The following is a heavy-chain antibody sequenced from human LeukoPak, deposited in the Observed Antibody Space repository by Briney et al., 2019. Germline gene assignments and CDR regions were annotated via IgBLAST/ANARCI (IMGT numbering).Heavy chain of an antibody. Sequence: KPSETLSLTCAVYGGSFSGYYWSWIRQPPGKGLEWIGEINHSGSTNYNPSLKSRVTISVDTSKNQFSLKLSSVTAADTAVYYCARGTPIVVVPAAAKHFDYWGQGTPVTVSS. CDR1: GGSFSGYY. CDR2: INHSGST. CDR3: ARGTPIVVVPAAAKHFDY. V-gene: IGHV4-34*01. J-gene: IGHJ4*02. D-gene: IGHD2-2*01.